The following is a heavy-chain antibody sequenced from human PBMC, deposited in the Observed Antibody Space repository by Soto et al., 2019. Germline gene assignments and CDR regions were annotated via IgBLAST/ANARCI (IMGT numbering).Heavy chain of an antibody. CDR2: ISSSGSTI. Sequence: GGSLRLSCAASGFTFSDYYMSWIRQAPGKGLEWVSYISSSGSTIYYADSVKGRFTISRDNAKNSLYLQMNSLRAEDTAVYYCARRQQQLVPEYYFDYWGQGTLVTVSS. V-gene: IGHV3-11*01. J-gene: IGHJ4*02. CDR1: GFTFSDYY. CDR3: ARRQQQLVPEYYFDY. D-gene: IGHD6-13*01.